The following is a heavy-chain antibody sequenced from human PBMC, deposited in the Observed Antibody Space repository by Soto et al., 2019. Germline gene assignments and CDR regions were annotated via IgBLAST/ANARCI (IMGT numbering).Heavy chain of an antibody. J-gene: IGHJ6*01. V-gene: IGHV1-18*01. D-gene: IGHD3-3*01. Sequence: ASVKVSCKASGDTFTSYGISWVRQAPGEGLEWMGWISAYNGNTNYAQKLKGRVTMTTDTSTSTAYMELRSLRSGDTAVYYCARVGLPHYDFWSGYSPRNGMDV. CDR1: GDTFTSYG. CDR3: ARVGLPHYDFWSGYSPRNGMDV. CDR2: ISAYNGNT.